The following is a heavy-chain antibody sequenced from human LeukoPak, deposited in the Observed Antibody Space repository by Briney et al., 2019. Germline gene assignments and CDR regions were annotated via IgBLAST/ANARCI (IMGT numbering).Heavy chain of an antibody. CDR2: IYTSGST. D-gene: IGHD6-19*01. CDR3: ARDRVGSVSSGWPHEAYNWFDP. CDR1: GYSISSGYY. J-gene: IGHJ5*02. Sequence: SETLSLTCTVSGYSISSGYYWGWIRQPPGKGLEWIGRIYTSGSTNYNPSLKSRVTMSVDTSKNQFSLKLSSVTAADTAVYYCARDRVGSVSSGWPHEAYNWFDPWGQGTLVTVSS. V-gene: IGHV4-38-2*02.